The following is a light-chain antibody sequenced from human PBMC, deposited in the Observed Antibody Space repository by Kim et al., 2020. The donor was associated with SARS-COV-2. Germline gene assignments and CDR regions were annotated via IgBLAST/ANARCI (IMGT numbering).Light chain of an antibody. CDR2: AAS. J-gene: IGKJ4*01. CDR1: QAISSS. V-gene: IGKV1-27*01. Sequence: AAVGDRVTITCRASQAISSSLAWYQQKPGKVPKLLIYAASTLQAGVPSRFSGSGSGTDFTLTISSLQPEDVATYYCQKCYSAPLTFGGGTKVDIK. CDR3: QKCYSAPLT.